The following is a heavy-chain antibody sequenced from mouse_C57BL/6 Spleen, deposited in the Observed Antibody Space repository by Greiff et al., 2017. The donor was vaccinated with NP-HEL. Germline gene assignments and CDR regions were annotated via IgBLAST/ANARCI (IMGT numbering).Heavy chain of an antibody. D-gene: IGHD2-1*01. J-gene: IGHJ4*01. CDR3: AREEIYYGNYDYAMDY. CDR1: GYTFTSYG. Sequence: QVQLQQSGAELARPGASVKLSCKASGYTFTSYGISWVKQRTGQGLEWIGEFYPRSGNTYYNEKFKGKATLTADKSSSTAYMELRSLTSEDSAVYFCAREEIYYGNYDYAMDYWGQGTSVTVSS. V-gene: IGHV1-81*01. CDR2: FYPRSGNT.